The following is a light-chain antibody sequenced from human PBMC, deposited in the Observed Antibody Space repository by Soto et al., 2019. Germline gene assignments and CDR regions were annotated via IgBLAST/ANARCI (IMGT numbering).Light chain of an antibody. CDR3: QQYNNWWT. V-gene: IGKV3-15*01. J-gene: IGKJ1*01. CDR1: QSVSSN. CDR2: GAS. Sequence: EIVMTQSPATLSVSPGERATLSCRASQSVSSNLAWYQQKPGQAPRLLIYGASTRATGIPARFSGSGSGTEFTLTISSLQSEDSAVYYSQQYNNWWTFGQGTKVEIK.